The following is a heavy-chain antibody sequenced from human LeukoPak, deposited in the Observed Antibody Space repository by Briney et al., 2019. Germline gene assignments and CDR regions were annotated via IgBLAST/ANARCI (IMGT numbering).Heavy chain of an antibody. J-gene: IGHJ4*02. D-gene: IGHD5-12*01. Sequence: ASETLSLTCAVYGGSFSGYYWSWIRQPPGKGLEWIGYIYYSGSTNYNPSLKSRVTISVDTSKNQFSLKLSSVTAADTAVYYCASGGYDWRYYFDYWGQGTLVTVSS. V-gene: IGHV4-59*01. CDR2: IYYSGST. CDR3: ASGGYDWRYYFDY. CDR1: GGSFSGYY.